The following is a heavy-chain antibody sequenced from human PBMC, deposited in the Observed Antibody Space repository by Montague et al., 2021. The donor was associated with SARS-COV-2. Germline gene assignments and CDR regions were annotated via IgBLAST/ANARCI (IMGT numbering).Heavy chain of an antibody. V-gene: IGHV3-30*04. J-gene: IGHJ4*02. CDR2: ISYDGSNK. CDR3: ARDIGAIFDY. Sequence: SLRLSCAASGFTFSCYAMHWVRQAPGKGLEWVSVISYDGSNKYYVDSVKGRFTISRDNSKNSLHLQMNSLRAEDTAVYYCARDIGAIFDYWGQGTLVTVSS. D-gene: IGHD1-26*01. CDR1: GFTFSCYA.